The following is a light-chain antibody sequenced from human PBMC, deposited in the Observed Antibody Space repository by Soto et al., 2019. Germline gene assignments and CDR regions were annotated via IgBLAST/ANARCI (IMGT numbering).Light chain of an antibody. J-gene: IGKJ5*01. CDR2: DAY. CDR1: QSFRGL. CDR3: QQRHMWPIT. Sequence: EVVSTQSPVTLSLSPVERATLSCRASQSFRGLLAWYQQKPGQAPRLLIYDAYNRATGIPPRFSGSGSGTDFTLTISSLEPEDSAVYYCQQRHMWPITFGQGTRLEIK. V-gene: IGKV3-11*01.